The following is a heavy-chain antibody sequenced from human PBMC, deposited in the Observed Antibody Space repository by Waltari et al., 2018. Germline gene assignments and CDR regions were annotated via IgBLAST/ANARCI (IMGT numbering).Heavy chain of an antibody. D-gene: IGHD5-12*01. V-gene: IGHV3-23*03. CDR1: GFTFSSYA. J-gene: IGHJ6*02. CDR3: ASRIGYESV. CDR2: SYSGVST. Sequence: EVQLLESGGGLVQPGGSLRLSCAASGFTFSSYAMSWVRQAPGKGLEWVSVSYSGVSTYYADSVKGRFTISRDNSKNTLYLQMNSLRAEDTAVYYCASRIGYESVWGQGTTVTVSS.